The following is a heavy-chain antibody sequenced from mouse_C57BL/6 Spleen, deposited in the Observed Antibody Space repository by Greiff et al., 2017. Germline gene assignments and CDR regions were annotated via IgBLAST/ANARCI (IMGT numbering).Heavy chain of an antibody. Sequence: QVQLQQSGPELVKPGASVKISCKASGYAFSSSWMNWVKQRPGKGLEWIGRIYPGDGDTNYNGKFKGKATLTADKSSSTAYMQLSSLTSEDSAVYFCARGAYYGYDEAMDYWGQGTSVTVSS. CDR1: GYAFSSSW. D-gene: IGHD2-9*01. CDR3: ARGAYYGYDEAMDY. CDR2: IYPGDGDT. J-gene: IGHJ4*01. V-gene: IGHV1-82*01.